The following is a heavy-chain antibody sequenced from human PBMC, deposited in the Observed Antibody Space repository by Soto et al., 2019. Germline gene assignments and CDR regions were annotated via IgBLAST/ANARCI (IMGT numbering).Heavy chain of an antibody. CDR3: ATASGGNWNEFDY. Sequence: QVQLVESGGVVVQPGRSLRLSCAASGFTFSTYGMHWVRQAPGKGLEWVAVIWYDGTNTYYADSLKGRFTISRDNSKNTLYLQMNSLRAEDTAVYYCATASGGNWNEFDYWGQGTLVTVSS. D-gene: IGHD1-20*01. V-gene: IGHV3-33*01. CDR2: IWYDGTNT. J-gene: IGHJ4*02. CDR1: GFTFSTYG.